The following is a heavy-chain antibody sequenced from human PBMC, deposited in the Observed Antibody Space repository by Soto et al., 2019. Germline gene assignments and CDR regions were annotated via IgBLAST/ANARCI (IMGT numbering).Heavy chain of an antibody. J-gene: IGHJ4*02. D-gene: IGHD3-3*02. Sequence: PSETLSLTCTVSNASISASIYFWDWIRQPPGKGLEWIGSIYYRGTTYYNPSLKSRVTMSVDTSKNQFSPNLSSVIAADTAVYFCARRVVAYGRSDYWGQGTLVTVSS. CDR2: IYYRGTT. V-gene: IGHV4-39*01. CDR1: NASISASIYF. CDR3: ARRVVAYGRSDY.